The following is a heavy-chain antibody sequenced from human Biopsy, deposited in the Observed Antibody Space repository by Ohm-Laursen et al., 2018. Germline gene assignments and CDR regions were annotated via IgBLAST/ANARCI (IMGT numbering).Heavy chain of an antibody. V-gene: IGHV4-34*08. CDR3: GNEVHGRDY. Sequence: SEPLSLTCAVYGDTFSDYYWSWIRQPPGKGLAWIGQINQSGRTNYNPSLKSRVNISADTSNNQFSLKLTSVTSADTAVYFCGNEVHGRDYWGLGAPVTVSS. CDR2: INQSGRT. J-gene: IGHJ4*02. D-gene: IGHD2-15*01. CDR1: GDTFSDYY.